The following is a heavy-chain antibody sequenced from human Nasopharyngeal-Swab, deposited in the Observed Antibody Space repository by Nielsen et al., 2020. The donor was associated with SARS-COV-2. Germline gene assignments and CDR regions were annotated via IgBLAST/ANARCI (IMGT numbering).Heavy chain of an antibody. J-gene: IGHJ6*02. CDR2: IYSRGET. CDR1: GFSVSYNY. CDR3: TTDLRLGYCSGGSCTDSYYYYGMDV. D-gene: IGHD2-15*01. V-gene: IGHV3-53*01. Sequence: GESLKISCEVSGFSVSYNYMSWVRQAPGKGLEWVAVIYSRGETHYTDSVRGRFTISRDNSKNMVNLQLNSLKTEDTAVYYCTTDLRLGYCSGGSCTDSYYYYGMDVWGQGTTVTVSS.